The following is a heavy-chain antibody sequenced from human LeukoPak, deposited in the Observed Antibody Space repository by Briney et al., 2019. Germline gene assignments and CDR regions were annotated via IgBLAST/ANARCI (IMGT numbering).Heavy chain of an antibody. Sequence: PGGSLRLSCAASGFTFSSYDMHWARQATGKGLEWVSAIGTAGDTYYPGSVKGRFTISRENAKNSLYLQMNSLRAGDTAVYYCARSTSYYDSSGSDAFDIWGQGTMVTVSS. CDR2: IGTAGDT. J-gene: IGHJ3*02. D-gene: IGHD3-22*01. CDR3: ARSTSYYDSSGSDAFDI. V-gene: IGHV3-13*01. CDR1: GFTFSSYD.